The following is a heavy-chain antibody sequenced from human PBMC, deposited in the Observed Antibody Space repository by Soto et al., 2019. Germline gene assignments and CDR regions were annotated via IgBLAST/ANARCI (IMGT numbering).Heavy chain of an antibody. V-gene: IGHV1-46*01. CDR2: INPSGGST. CDR3: ARDRAPHLLGANTHYYYGMDV. D-gene: IGHD1-26*01. J-gene: IGHJ6*02. CDR1: GYTFTSYY. Sequence: ASVKVSCKASGYTFTSYYMHWVRQAPGQGLEWMGIINPSGGSTSYAQKFQGRVTMTRDTSTSTVYMELSSLRSEDTAVYYCARDRAPHLLGANTHYYYGMDVWGQGTTVTVSS.